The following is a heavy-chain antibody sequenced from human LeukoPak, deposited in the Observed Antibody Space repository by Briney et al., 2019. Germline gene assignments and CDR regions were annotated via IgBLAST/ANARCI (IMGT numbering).Heavy chain of an antibody. CDR1: GYSFTSYW. Sequence: GESLKISCKGSGYSFTSYWIGRVRQMPGKGLEWMGIIYPGGSDTRYSPSFQGQVTISADKSISTAYLQWSSLKASDTAMYYCARQRTSSYDDYWGQGTLVTVSS. CDR2: IYPGGSDT. J-gene: IGHJ4*02. CDR3: ARQRTSSYDDY. V-gene: IGHV5-51*01. D-gene: IGHD1-14*01.